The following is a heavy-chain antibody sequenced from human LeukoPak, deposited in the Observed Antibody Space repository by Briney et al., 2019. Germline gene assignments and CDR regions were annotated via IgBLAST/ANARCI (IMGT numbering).Heavy chain of an antibody. CDR1: GGSIFSSNSY. CDR3: ARMPLLYSSGWYRFDY. J-gene: IGHJ4*02. D-gene: IGHD6-19*01. CDR2: IYYSGNT. Sequence: SETLSLTCTVSGGSIFSSNSYWGWIRQPPGKGLEWIGSIYYSGNTYCNASLKSRVTISVDTSKNQFSLKLNSVTAADTAVYYCARMPLLYSSGWYRFDYWGQGTLVTVSS. V-gene: IGHV4-39*01.